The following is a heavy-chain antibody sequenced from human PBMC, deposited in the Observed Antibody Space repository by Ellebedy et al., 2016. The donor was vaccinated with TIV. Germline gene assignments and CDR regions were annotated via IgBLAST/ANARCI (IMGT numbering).Heavy chain of an antibody. Sequence: MPSETLSLTCTVSGGSISSYYWSWIRQPPGKGLEWIGYIYYSGSTNYNPSLKSRVTISVDTSKNQFSLKLSSVTAADTAVYYCARLKRGAGDYWGQGTLVTVSS. D-gene: IGHD3-10*01. CDR2: IYYSGST. V-gene: IGHV4-59*12. CDR1: GGSISSYY. J-gene: IGHJ4*02. CDR3: ARLKRGAGDY.